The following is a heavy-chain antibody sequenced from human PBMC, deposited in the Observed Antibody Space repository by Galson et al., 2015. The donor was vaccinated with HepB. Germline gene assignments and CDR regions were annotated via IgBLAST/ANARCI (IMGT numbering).Heavy chain of an antibody. CDR2: INPSGGST. CDR1: GYTFTSYY. CDR3: ARERVNYARVYDWFDP. D-gene: IGHD1-7*01. J-gene: IGHJ5*02. Sequence: SVKVSCKASGYTFTSYYMHWVRQAPGQGLEWMGIINPSGGSTSYAQKFQGRVTMTRDTSTSTVYMELSSLRSEDTAVYYCARERVNYARVYDWFDPWGQGTLVTVSS. V-gene: IGHV1-46*01.